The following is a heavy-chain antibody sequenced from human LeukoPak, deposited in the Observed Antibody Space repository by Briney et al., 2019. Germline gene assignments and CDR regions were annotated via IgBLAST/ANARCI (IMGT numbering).Heavy chain of an antibody. D-gene: IGHD3-22*01. V-gene: IGHV1-18*01. CDR1: GYTFTSYG. CDR2: ISAYNGNT. J-gene: IGHJ4*02. CDR3: ARVLAYYYDSSGYYPYFDY. Sequence: ASVKVSCKASGYTFTSYGISWVRQAPGQGLECMGWISAYNGNTNYAQKLQGRVTMTTDTSTSTAYMELRGLRSDDTAVYYCARVLAYYYDSSGYYPYFDYWGQGTLVTVSS.